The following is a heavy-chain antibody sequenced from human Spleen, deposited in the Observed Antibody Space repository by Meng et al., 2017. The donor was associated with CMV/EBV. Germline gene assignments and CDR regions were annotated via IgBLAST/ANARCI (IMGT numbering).Heavy chain of an antibody. CDR2: IKKDGSET. D-gene: IGHD3/OR15-3a*01. V-gene: IGHV3-7*01. CDR3: ARVMDWGPDYFDS. J-gene: IGHJ4*02. Sequence: EAHGLSVRQCWVSWDRQVPGKGLEWGGNIKKDGSETFYVDSVKGRFTISRDNVNNSLYLQMNRLTAKDTAVYYCARVMDWGPDYFDSWGQGTLVTVSS. CDR1: GLSVRQCW.